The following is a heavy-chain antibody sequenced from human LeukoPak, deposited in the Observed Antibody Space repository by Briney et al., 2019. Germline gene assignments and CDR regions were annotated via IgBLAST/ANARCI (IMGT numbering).Heavy chain of an antibody. CDR1: GGSISSYY. J-gene: IGHJ6*02. CDR3: ARRRYYYDSSGYPDYGMDV. Sequence: SETLSLTCTVSGGSISSYYWSWIRQPPGKGLEWIGYIYYSGSTNYNPSLKSRVTISVDTSKNQFSPKLSSVTAADTAVYYCARRRYYYDSSGYPDYGMDVWGQGTTVTVSS. CDR2: IYYSGST. V-gene: IGHV4-59*08. D-gene: IGHD3-22*01.